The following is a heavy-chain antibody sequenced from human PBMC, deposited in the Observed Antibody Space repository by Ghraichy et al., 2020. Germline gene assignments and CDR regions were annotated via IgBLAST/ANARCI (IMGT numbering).Heavy chain of an antibody. CDR1: GGSISSGGYY. V-gene: IGHV4-31*03. Sequence: LRLSCTVSGGSISSGGYYWSWIRQHPGKGLEWIGYIYYSGSTYYNPSLKSRVTISVDTSKNQFSLKLSSVTAADTAVYYCARSGDTAMVTPGWYFDLWGRGTLVTVSS. D-gene: IGHD5-18*01. J-gene: IGHJ2*01. CDR3: ARSGDTAMVTPGWYFDL. CDR2: IYYSGST.